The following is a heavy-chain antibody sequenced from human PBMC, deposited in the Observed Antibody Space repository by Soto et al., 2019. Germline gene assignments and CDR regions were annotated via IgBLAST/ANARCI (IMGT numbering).Heavy chain of an antibody. CDR1: GDSVSSNTAS. J-gene: IGHJ5*02. V-gene: IGHV6-1*01. Sequence: SQTLSLTCAISGDSVSSNTASWNWIRQSPSRGLEWLGRAYFRSKWYNDYAVSVKSRIIINPDTSNNQFSLQLNSVTPEDTAVYFCAKGDNLGPKTGYAFDPWGQGIMVTV. CDR3: AKGDNLGPKTGYAFDP. D-gene: IGHD5-12*01. CDR2: AYFRSKWYN.